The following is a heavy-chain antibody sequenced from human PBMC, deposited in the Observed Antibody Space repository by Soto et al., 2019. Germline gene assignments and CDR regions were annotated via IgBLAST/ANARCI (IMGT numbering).Heavy chain of an antibody. CDR2: MSYDGNDQ. D-gene: IGHD3-10*01. V-gene: IGHV3-30*18. J-gene: IGHJ6*02. CDR3: AKHYGSGTYRRGAMDV. Sequence: QVQLVESGGGVVQPGRSLRLSCAASGFSFSSYGMHWVRQAPGKGLEWVAVMSYDGNDQYYADSVKGRFTISRDNSKNTLYLKMNSLRPEDTAVYSCAKHYGSGTYRRGAMDVWGQGTTVTVSS. CDR1: GFSFSSYG.